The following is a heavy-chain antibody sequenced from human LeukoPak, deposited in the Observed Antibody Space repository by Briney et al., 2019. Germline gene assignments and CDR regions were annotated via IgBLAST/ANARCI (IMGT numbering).Heavy chain of an antibody. J-gene: IGHJ4*02. CDR1: GFTFSDYY. V-gene: IGHV3-11*01. D-gene: IGHD3-22*01. Sequence: KPGGSLRLSCAASGFTFSDYYMSWIRQAPAKGLEWVSYISSSGSTIYYADSVKGRFTISRDNAKNSLYLQMNSLRAEDTAVYYCARDYYDSSGYYYFDYWGQGTLVTVSS. CDR3: ARDYYDSSGYYYFDY. CDR2: ISSSGSTI.